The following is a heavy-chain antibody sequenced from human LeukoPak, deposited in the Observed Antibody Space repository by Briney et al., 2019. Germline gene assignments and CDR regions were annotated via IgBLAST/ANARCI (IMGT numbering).Heavy chain of an antibody. D-gene: IGHD4-11*01. CDR3: ARGDYILRNWFDP. J-gene: IGHJ5*02. V-gene: IGHV3-21*01. Sequence: GGSLRLSCAASGFTFSTYSMNWVRQAPGKGLEWVSFISSSSSYIYYADSVKGRFTVSRDNAKNSLYLQVNSLRAEDTAVYYCARGDYILRNWFDPWGQGTLVTVSS. CDR1: GFTFSTYS. CDR2: ISSSSSYI.